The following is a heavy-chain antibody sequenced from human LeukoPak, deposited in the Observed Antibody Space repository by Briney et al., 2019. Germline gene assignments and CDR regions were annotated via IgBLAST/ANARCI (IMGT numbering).Heavy chain of an antibody. CDR3: ASQYYYDSSGADY. Sequence: PWGSLRLSCAASGFTFSSYWMSRVRQAPGKGLEWVANIKQDGSEKYYADSVKGRFTISRDNSKNTLTLQMNSLRVEDTALYYCASQYYYDSSGADYWGQGTLVTLSS. J-gene: IGHJ4*02. CDR2: IKQDGSEK. CDR1: GFTFSSYW. D-gene: IGHD3-22*01. V-gene: IGHV3-7*01.